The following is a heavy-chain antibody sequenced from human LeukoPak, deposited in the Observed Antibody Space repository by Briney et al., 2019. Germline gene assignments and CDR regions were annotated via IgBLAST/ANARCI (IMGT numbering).Heavy chain of an antibody. V-gene: IGHV3-9*01. Sequence: PGRSLRLSCAASGFTFDDYAMHWVRQAPGKGLEWVSGISWNSGSIGYADSVKGRFTISRDNAKNSLYLQMNSLRAEDTALYCCAKDIGFLEGRWGQGTLVTVSS. J-gene: IGHJ4*02. CDR3: AKDIGFLEGR. D-gene: IGHD3-3*01. CDR1: GFTFDDYA. CDR2: ISWNSGSI.